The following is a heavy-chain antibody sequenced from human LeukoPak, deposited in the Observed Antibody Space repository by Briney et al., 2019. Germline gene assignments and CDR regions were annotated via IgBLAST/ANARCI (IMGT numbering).Heavy chain of an antibody. CDR2: IYYSGST. Sequence: SETLSLTCTVSGGSISSYFWSWIRQSPGKGLEWIGYIYYSGSTNYNPSLKSRVTISVDTSKNQFSLKLSSVTAADTAVYYCARDSSGNHDSDWFDPWGQGTLVTVSS. D-gene: IGHD3-22*01. CDR1: GGSISSYF. CDR3: ARDSSGNHDSDWFDP. V-gene: IGHV4-59*01. J-gene: IGHJ5*02.